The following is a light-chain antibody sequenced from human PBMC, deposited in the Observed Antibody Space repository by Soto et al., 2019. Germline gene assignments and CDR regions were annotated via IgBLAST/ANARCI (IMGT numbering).Light chain of an antibody. J-gene: IGKJ1*01. CDR1: QGINTC. CDR3: QHYNSYSEA. V-gene: IGKV1-9*01. Sequence: HLAWSPTTLCASLGDSHTITCRASQGINTCLAWYQQKAGKAPKLLIYAASTLQSGVPSRFSGSGSGTEFTLTISSLQPDDFATYYCQHYNSYSEAFGQGTKVDIK. CDR2: AAS.